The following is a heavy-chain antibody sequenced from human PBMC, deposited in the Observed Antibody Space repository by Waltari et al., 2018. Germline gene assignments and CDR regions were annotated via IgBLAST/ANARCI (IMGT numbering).Heavy chain of an antibody. J-gene: IGHJ2*01. CDR2: FYYTGST. D-gene: IGHD5-18*01. Sequence: QLQLQESGPGVVKPSETLSLTCDVSGGSISTNYWSWIRQSPGTGLESIGFFYYTGSTIYHPSLESRATISVDRSKSQVSLTLTSVTTADTAVYFCARFNQYSSSKYFDVWGRGMLVTVSS. V-gene: IGHV4-59*01. CDR1: GGSISTNY. CDR3: ARFNQYSSSKYFDV.